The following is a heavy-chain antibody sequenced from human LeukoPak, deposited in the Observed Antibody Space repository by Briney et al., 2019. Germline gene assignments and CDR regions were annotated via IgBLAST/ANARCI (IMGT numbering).Heavy chain of an antibody. CDR1: GFTFSGYA. Sequence: GGSLRLSCAASGFTFSGYAMNWVRQAPGKGLEWVSSITGSGDDTYYIDPVKGRFTISRDNSKNILYLQMNSLRGEDTALYYCAKDGLYYDGSAHVYYFDYWGQGTLVAVSS. CDR2: ITGSGDDT. V-gene: IGHV3-23*01. J-gene: IGHJ4*02. D-gene: IGHD3-22*01. CDR3: AKDGLYYDGSAHVYYFDY.